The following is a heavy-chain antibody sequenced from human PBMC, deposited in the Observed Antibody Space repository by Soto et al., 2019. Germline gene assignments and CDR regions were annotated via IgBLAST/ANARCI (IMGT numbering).Heavy chain of an antibody. CDR1: GGSISSGDYY. CDR3: AGGYYDFWSGYYFRTLAY. J-gene: IGHJ4*02. Sequence: SETLSLTCTVSGGSISSGDYYWSWIRQPPXKGLEWIGYIYYSGSTYYNPSLKSRVTISVDTSKNQFSLKLSSVTAADTAVYYCAGGYYDFWSGYYFRTLAYWGQGTLVTVCS. CDR2: IYYSGST. V-gene: IGHV4-30-4*01. D-gene: IGHD3-3*01.